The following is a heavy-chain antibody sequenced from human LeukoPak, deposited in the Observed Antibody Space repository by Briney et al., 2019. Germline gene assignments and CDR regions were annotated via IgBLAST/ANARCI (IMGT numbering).Heavy chain of an antibody. D-gene: IGHD2-2*02. CDR1: GYTFTSYG. J-gene: IGHJ6*02. CDR3: ARDRIVVVPAATPDYYYGMDV. Sequence: ASVKVSCKASGYTFTSYGISWVRQAPGQGLEWMGWISAYNGNTNYAQKLQGRVTMTTDTSTSTAYMELRSLRSDDTAVYYCARDRIVVVPAATPDYYYGMDVWGQGTTVTVSS. V-gene: IGHV1-18*01. CDR2: ISAYNGNT.